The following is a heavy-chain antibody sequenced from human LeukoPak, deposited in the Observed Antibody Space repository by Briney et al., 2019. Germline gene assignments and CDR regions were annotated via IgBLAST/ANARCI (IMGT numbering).Heavy chain of an antibody. CDR3: ARSFREDYASTYFDY. V-gene: IGHV1-2*02. CDR1: GYTFTGYY. J-gene: IGHJ4*02. Sequence: ASVKVSCKASGYTFTGYYMHWVRQAPGQGLEWMGWINPNSGGTNYAQKFQGRVTMTRDTSISTAYMELSRLRSDDTAVYYCARSFREDYASTYFDYWGQGTLVTVSS. D-gene: IGHD4-17*01. CDR2: INPNSGGT.